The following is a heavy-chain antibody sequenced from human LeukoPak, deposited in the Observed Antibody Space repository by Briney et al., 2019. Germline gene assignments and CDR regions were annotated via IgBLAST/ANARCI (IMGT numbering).Heavy chain of an antibody. CDR2: ISSSSSTI. CDR1: GFTFSSYS. D-gene: IGHD2-2*01. Sequence: GGSLRLSCAASGFTFSSYSMNWVRQAPGKGLEWVSYISSSSSTIYYADSVKGRFTISRDNAKNSLYLQMNSLRAEDTAVYYCASSSMRGNFDYWGRGTLVTVSS. J-gene: IGHJ4*02. V-gene: IGHV3-48*04. CDR3: ASSSMRGNFDY.